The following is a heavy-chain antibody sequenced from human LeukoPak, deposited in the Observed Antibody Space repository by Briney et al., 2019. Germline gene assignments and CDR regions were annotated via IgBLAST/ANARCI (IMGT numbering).Heavy chain of an antibody. CDR3: ARAWGYYDL. CDR1: GFTFSSYA. V-gene: IGHV3-53*01. J-gene: IGHJ4*02. CDR2: IYSGGSP. D-gene: IGHD3-22*01. Sequence: GGSLRLSCAASGFTFSSYAMHWVRQAPGKGLEWVSIIYSGGSPYYADSVKGRFTVSRDNSKNTLYLQMNSLRAEDTAIYYCARAWGYYDLWGQGTLVTVSS.